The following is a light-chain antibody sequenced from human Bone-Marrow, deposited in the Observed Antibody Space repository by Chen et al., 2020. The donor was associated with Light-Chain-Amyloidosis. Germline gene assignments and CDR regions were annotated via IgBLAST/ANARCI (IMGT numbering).Light chain of an antibody. CDR1: NIGSTS. CDR2: DDS. J-gene: IGLJ3*02. V-gene: IGLV3-21*02. CDR3: QVWDRSSDRPV. Sequence: SYVLTQPSSVSVAPGQTATLACGGNNIGSTSVHWYQQTPGQAPLLVVYDDSVRPSGIPARLSGSNSGNTATLTISRVEAGDEADYYCQVWDRSSDRPVFGGGTKLTVL.